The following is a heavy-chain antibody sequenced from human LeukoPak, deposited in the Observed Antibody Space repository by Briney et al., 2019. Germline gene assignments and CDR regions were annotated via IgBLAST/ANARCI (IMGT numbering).Heavy chain of an antibody. CDR2: ISYDGSNK. J-gene: IGHJ4*02. CDR1: GFTFSSYG. Sequence: GGSLRLSCAASGFTFSSYGMHWVRQAPGKGLEWVAVISYDGSNKYYADSVKGRFTISRDNSKNTLFLQMNSLRAEDTAEYYCARGTRWVVTSIQPFDYWGQGTLVTVSS. V-gene: IGHV3-30*03. D-gene: IGHD2-21*02. CDR3: ARGTRWVVTSIQPFDY.